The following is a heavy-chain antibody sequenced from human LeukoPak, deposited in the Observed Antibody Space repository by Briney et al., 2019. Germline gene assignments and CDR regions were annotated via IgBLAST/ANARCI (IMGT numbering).Heavy chain of an antibody. Sequence: SETLSLTCTVSDDSFSSSSYYWVWVRQPPGRYLEWIASIYYSGSTYYNPSLKSRVTMCVDTSKNKLPLNLISVAAADTALYYCARLYGAFRYIFGSWGQGTLVTVSS. CDR2: IYYSGST. CDR1: DDSFSSSSYY. D-gene: IGHD5-18*01. CDR3: ARLYGAFRYIFGS. J-gene: IGHJ4*02. V-gene: IGHV4-39*01.